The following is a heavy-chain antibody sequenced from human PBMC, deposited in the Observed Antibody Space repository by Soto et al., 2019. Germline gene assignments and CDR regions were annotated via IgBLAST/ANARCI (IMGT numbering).Heavy chain of an antibody. CDR3: ARTESGYSSGFADV. J-gene: IGHJ6*02. CDR2: IYYSGST. V-gene: IGHV4-31*11. CDR1: GGSISSGGYY. Sequence: PSETLSLTCAVSGGSISSGGYYWSWIRQHPGKGLEWIGYIYYSGSTYYNPSLKSRVTISVDTSKNQFSLKLSSVTAADTAVYYCARTESGYSSGFADVWGQGTTVTVSS. D-gene: IGHD5-18*01.